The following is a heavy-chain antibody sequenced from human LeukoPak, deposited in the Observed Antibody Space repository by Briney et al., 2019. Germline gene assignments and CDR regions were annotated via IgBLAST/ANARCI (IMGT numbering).Heavy chain of an antibody. Sequence: ASVKVSCKASGYTFTSYGISWVRQAPGQGLEWMGWISAYNGNTNYAQKLQGRVTMTTDTPTSTAYMELRSLRSDDTAVYYCARDITRITMVRGVMARPNFDYWGQGTLVTVSS. V-gene: IGHV1-18*01. CDR2: ISAYNGNT. J-gene: IGHJ4*02. CDR1: GYTFTSYG. D-gene: IGHD3-10*01. CDR3: ARDITRITMVRGVMARPNFDY.